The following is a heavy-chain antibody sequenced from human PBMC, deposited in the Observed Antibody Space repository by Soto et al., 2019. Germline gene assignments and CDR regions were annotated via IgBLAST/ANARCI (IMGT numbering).Heavy chain of an antibody. J-gene: IGHJ4*02. Sequence: PGESLKNSCKGSGDSVIAYWIGGVRQVPGKGLEWMGVIYPGDSDTRYSPSFQGHVTISADKSISTAYLQWSSLKASDTAMYFCAKHASKMVPIGYWGQGTLVPVSS. CDR1: GDSVIAYW. V-gene: IGHV5-51*01. CDR3: AKHASKMVPIGY. CDR2: IYPGDSDT. D-gene: IGHD6-13*01.